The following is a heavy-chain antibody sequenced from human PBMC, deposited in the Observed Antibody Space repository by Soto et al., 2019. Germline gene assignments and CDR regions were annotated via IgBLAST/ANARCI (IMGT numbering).Heavy chain of an antibody. J-gene: IGHJ3*02. Sequence: LRLSCAASGFTFSSYAMHWLRQAPGKGLEWVAVISYDGSNKYYADSVKGRFTISRDNSKNTLYLQMNSLRAEDTAVYYCARPVTVVTPEDAFDIWGQGTMVTVSS. D-gene: IGHD2-15*01. CDR3: ARPVTVVTPEDAFDI. V-gene: IGHV3-30-3*01. CDR2: ISYDGSNK. CDR1: GFTFSSYA.